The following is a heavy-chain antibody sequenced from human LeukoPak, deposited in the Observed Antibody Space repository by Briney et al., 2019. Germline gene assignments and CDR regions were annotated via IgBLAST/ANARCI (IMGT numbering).Heavy chain of an antibody. CDR3: ARAIHCSGGSCYSFWFDP. V-gene: IGHV4-34*01. J-gene: IGHJ5*02. CDR1: GGSFSGYY. CDR2: INHSGST. Sequence: SETLSLTCAVYGGSFSGYYWSWIRQPPGKGLEWIGEINHSGSTDYNPSLKSRVTISVDTSKNQFSLKLSSVTAADTAVYYCARAIHCSGGSCYSFWFDPWGQGALVTVSS. D-gene: IGHD2-15*01.